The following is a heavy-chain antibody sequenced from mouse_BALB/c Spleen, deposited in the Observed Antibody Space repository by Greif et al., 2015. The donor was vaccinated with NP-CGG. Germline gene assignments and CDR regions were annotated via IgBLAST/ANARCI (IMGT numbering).Heavy chain of an antibody. CDR3: ARDLGSDY. CDR1: GFSLASYG. Sequence: VKLMESGPGLVAPSQSLSITCTVSGFSLASYGVHWVRQPPGKGLEWLGVIWAGGSTNYNSALMSRLSISKGNSKSQVFLKMNSLQTDDTAMYYCARDLGSDYWGQGTTLTVSS. CDR2: IWAGGST. V-gene: IGHV2-9*02. J-gene: IGHJ2*01.